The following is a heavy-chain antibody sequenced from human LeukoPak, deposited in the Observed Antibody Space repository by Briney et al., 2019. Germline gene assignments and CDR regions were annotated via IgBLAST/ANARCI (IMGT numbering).Heavy chain of an antibody. D-gene: IGHD6-13*01. CDR2: INAGNGNT. Sequence: GVSVKVSCKASGCTFTSNAMHWVRQAPGQRLEWMGWINAGNGNTKYSQKFQGRVTITRDTSASTAYMELSSLRSEDTAVYYCARISSSWYYFDYWGQGTLVTVSS. J-gene: IGHJ4*02. CDR3: ARISSSWYYFDY. CDR1: GCTFTSNA. V-gene: IGHV1-3*01.